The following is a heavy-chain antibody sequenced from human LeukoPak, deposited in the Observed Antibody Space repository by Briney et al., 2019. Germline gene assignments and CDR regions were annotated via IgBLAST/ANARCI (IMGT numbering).Heavy chain of an antibody. V-gene: IGHV3-21*01. J-gene: IGHJ6*02. D-gene: IGHD6-19*01. CDR1: GFTFSSYS. Sequence: PGGSLRLSCAASGFTFSSYSMNWVRQAPGKGLEWVSSISSSSSYTYYADSVKGRFTISRDNAKNSLYLQMNSLRAEDTAVYYCARGIAVAGYYYYGMDVWGQGTTVTVSS. CDR2: ISSSSSYT. CDR3: ARGIAVAGYYYYGMDV.